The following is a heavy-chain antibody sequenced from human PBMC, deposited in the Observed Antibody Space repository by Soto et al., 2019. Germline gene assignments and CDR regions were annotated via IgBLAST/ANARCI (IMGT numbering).Heavy chain of an antibody. J-gene: IGHJ3*02. CDR2: IWYDGSNK. Sequence: GGSLRLSCAASGFTFSSHGMHWVRQAPGKGLEWVAVIWYDGSNKYYADSVKGRFTISRDNSKNTLYLQMNSLRAEDTAVYYCAREGRYYDSSGYGSGAFDIWGQGTMVTVSS. D-gene: IGHD3-22*01. V-gene: IGHV3-33*01. CDR1: GFTFSSHG. CDR3: AREGRYYDSSGYGSGAFDI.